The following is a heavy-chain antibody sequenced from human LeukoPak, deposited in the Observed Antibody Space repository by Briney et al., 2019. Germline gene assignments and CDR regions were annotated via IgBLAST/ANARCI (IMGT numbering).Heavy chain of an antibody. Sequence: GGSLRLSCAASGFTFSSYAMSWVRQAPGKGLEWVSAISGSGGSTYYAVSVKGRFTISRDNSKNTLYLQMNSLRAEDTAVYYCAKIHCSGGSCYPNFDYWGQGTLVTVSS. D-gene: IGHD2-15*01. CDR3: AKIHCSGGSCYPNFDY. CDR2: ISGSGGST. V-gene: IGHV3-23*01. CDR1: GFTFSSYA. J-gene: IGHJ4*02.